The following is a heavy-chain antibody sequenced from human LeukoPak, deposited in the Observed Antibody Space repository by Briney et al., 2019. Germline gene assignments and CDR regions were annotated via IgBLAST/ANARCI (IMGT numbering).Heavy chain of an antibody. V-gene: IGHV5-51*01. CDR2: IYPDDSDT. CDR3: ARNGDCSSTSCYDY. CDR1: GYSFSSYW. J-gene: IGHJ4*02. Sequence: GESLKISCKGSGYSFSSYWIGWVRQMPGKGLEWMGTIYPDDSDTTYGPSFQGQVTISADKSISTAYLQWSCLKASDTAMYYCARNGDCSSTSCYDYWGQGTLVTVSS. D-gene: IGHD2-2*01.